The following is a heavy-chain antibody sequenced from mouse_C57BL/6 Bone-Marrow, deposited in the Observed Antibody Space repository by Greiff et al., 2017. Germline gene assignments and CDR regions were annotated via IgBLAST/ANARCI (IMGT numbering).Heavy chain of an antibody. CDR1: GFNINNTN. CDR2: IDPANGNT. Sequence: VKLQESVPELVRPGASVKFSCTASGFNINNTNMHWVKQRPEQGLEWIGRIDPANGNTNYAPQFKGKATLTADKSSNTAYLQLSSLTSEDTAVYYCALTPYWCVDVWGTGTTVTVSS. D-gene: IGHD2-12*01. J-gene: IGHJ1*03. V-gene: IGHV14-3*01. CDR3: ALTPYWCVDV.